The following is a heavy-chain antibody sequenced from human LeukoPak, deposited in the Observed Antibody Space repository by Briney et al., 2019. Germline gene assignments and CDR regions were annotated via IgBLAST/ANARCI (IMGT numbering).Heavy chain of an antibody. V-gene: IGHV3-23*01. CDR3: ARGSAWYLVY. J-gene: IGHJ4*02. Sequence: GGSLRLSCAASGFIVSSNDMSWVRQAPGKGLEWVSTIGGSGGSTYYADSVKGRFTISRDNSKNTLYLQMNSLRAEDTAVYYCARGSAWYLVYWGQGTLVTVSS. CDR2: IGGSGGST. CDR1: GFIVSSND. D-gene: IGHD3-16*01.